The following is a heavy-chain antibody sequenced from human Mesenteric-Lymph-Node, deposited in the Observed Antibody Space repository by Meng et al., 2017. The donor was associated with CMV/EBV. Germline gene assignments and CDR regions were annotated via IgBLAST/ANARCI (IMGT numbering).Heavy chain of an antibody. CDR2: ISSSGSTI. CDR1: GFIFSSYE. V-gene: IGHV3-48*03. Sequence: GESLKISCAASGFIFSSYEMNWVRQAPGKGLEWVSYISSSGSTIYYADSVKGRFTISRDNSKNTLYLQMNSLRAEDTAVYYCARDVYCSSTSCYDTPNYYYYGMDVWGQGTTVTVSS. CDR3: ARDVYCSSTSCYDTPNYYYYGMDV. J-gene: IGHJ6*02. D-gene: IGHD2-2*01.